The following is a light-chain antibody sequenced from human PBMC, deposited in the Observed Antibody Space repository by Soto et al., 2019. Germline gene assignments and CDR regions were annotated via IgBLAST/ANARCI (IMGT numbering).Light chain of an antibody. CDR3: QQYNTSPRT. Sequence: EFVLTQSPGTLSLSPGERSALSCSANLSVGSNLLAWYQQKRGQAPRLLIYGASNRATGIPDRFSGSGSGTDFTLTISRLEPEDFAVYYCQQYNTSPRTFGQGTKVDIK. CDR2: GAS. CDR1: LSVGSNL. J-gene: IGKJ1*01. V-gene: IGKV3-20*01.